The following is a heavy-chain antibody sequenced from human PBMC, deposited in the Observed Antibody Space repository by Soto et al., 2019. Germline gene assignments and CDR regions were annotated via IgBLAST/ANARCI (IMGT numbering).Heavy chain of an antibody. D-gene: IGHD2-15*01. CDR3: ARDGSLEG. Sequence: EVQLVESGGGLVQPGGSLRLSCAASGFTFSGSSMNWVRQAPGRGLEWVSYISSGSSTIYYADSVKGRFTISRDNAKNSLYLQLNSLGAEDTAVYSCARDGSLEGWGQGTMVNVSS. CDR2: ISSGSSTI. V-gene: IGHV3-48*01. CDR1: GFTFSGSS. J-gene: IGHJ3*01.